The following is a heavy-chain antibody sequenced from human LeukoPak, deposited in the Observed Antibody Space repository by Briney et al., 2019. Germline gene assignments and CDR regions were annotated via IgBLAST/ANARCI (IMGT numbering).Heavy chain of an antibody. CDR3: ARDHYDSSGKTYAFDI. Sequence: ASVKVSCKASGYTFTSYYMHWVRQAPGQGLEWMGIINPSGGSTSYAQKFQGRVTMTRDTSTSTVYMELSSLRSEDTAVYYCARDHYDSSGKTYAFDIWGQGTMVTVSS. J-gene: IGHJ3*02. D-gene: IGHD3-22*01. CDR2: INPSGGST. CDR1: GYTFTSYY. V-gene: IGHV1-46*01.